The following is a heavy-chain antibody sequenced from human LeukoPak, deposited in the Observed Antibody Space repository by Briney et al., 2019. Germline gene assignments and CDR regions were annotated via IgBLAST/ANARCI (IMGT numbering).Heavy chain of an antibody. Sequence: AASVRVSCKASGYTFTSYYMHWVRQAPGQGLEWMGIINRSGGSTSYAQKFQGRVTMTRDTSTGTVYTELSSLRSEDTAVYYCAREGIAAAGTYYYYYMDVWGKGTTVTVSS. D-gene: IGHD6-13*01. V-gene: IGHV1-46*01. CDR1: GYTFTSYY. CDR2: INRSGGST. CDR3: AREGIAAAGTYYYYYMDV. J-gene: IGHJ6*03.